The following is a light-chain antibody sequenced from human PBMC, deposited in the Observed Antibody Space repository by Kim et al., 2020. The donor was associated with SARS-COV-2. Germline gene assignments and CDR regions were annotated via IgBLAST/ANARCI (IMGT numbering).Light chain of an antibody. CDR3: QQSYSTPLT. V-gene: IGKV1-39*01. CDR2: AAS. J-gene: IGKJ4*01. CDR1: QSITSY. Sequence: ASVGDRVTRTCRASQSITSYLHWYQQRPGKAPKLLTYAASSLQSGVPSRCSGSGSGTDFSLTISSLQPQDFSPYYCQQSYSTPLTFGGGTKVDIK.